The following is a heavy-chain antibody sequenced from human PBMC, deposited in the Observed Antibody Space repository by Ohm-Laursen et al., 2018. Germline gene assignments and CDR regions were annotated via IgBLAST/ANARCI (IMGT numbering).Heavy chain of an antibody. V-gene: IGHV3-53*01. CDR3: ARVGTSKTTANAYEI. CDR2: IYSGGST. D-gene: IGHD4-17*01. CDR1: GFTVSFNH. Sequence: SLRLSCAASGFTVSFNHMSWVRQAPGKGLEWVSVIYSGGSTYYADSVKGRLTISRDNSKNTLYLQMNSLRVEDTAVYYCARVGTSKTTANAYEIWGHGTMVTVSS. J-gene: IGHJ3*02.